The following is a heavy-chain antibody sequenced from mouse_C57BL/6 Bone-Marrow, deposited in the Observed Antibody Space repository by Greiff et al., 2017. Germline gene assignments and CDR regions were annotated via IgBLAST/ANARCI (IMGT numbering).Heavy chain of an antibody. CDR1: GYTFTSYW. J-gene: IGHJ4*01. V-gene: IGHV1-64*01. CDR3: ASRGILRRVYYAMDY. Sequence: QVQLQQPGAELVKPGASVKLSCKASGYTFTSYWMHWVKPRPGQGLEWIGMIHPNSGSTNYNEKFKSKATLTVDKSSSTAYMQLSSLTSEDSAVYYCASRGILRRVYYAMDYWGQGTSVTVSS. D-gene: IGHD1-1*01. CDR2: IHPNSGST.